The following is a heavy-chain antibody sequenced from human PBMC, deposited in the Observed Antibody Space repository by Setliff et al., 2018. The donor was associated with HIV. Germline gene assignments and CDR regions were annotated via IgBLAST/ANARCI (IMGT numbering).Heavy chain of an antibody. J-gene: IGHJ3*01. CDR1: GYSFTSYH. D-gene: IGHD1-26*01. V-gene: IGHV1-46*03. CDR2: ILPTSGGT. Sequence: ASVKVSCKASGYSFTSYHIHRVRQAPGQGLEWMGRILPTSGGTLYAQKFQDRISLIRDTSTKTVYMELSSLRPEDTAVYYCTRVRYGGTYDAFDVWGQGTMVTVSS. CDR3: TRVRYGGTYDAFDV.